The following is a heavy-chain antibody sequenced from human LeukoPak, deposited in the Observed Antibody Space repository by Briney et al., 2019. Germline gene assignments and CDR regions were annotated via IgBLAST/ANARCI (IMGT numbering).Heavy chain of an antibody. J-gene: IGHJ4*02. Sequence: GGSLRLSCAVSGFSFSSFALSWVRQAPGKGLEWVSSISRSTETTLYADSVKGRFTISRDNSKNTGFLQMNNLRAEDTAVYYCAKRAAMSGIVGPFDYWGQGTLVTVSS. CDR1: GFSFSSFA. D-gene: IGHD6-19*01. V-gene: IGHV3-23*01. CDR3: AKRAAMSGIVGPFDY. CDR2: ISRSTETT.